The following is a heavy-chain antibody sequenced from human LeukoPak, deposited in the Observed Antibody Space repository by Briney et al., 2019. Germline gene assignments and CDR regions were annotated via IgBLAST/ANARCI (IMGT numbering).Heavy chain of an antibody. J-gene: IGHJ4*02. CDR1: GDSISSYY. V-gene: IGHV4-59*12. Sequence: SETLSLTCTVSGDSISSYYWNWIRQPPGEGLEWIGYIHYSEGTNYNPSLKSRLTISVDTSKNQFSLKLSSVTAADTAVYYCARKPIVNSAWYYFDYWGQGTLVTVSS. CDR2: IHYSEGT. D-gene: IGHD3-22*01. CDR3: ARKPIVNSAWYYFDY.